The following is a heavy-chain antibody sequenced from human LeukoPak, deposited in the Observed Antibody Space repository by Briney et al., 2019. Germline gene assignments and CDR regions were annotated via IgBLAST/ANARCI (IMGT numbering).Heavy chain of an antibody. V-gene: IGHV4-34*01. CDR3: ASWGTQTTPILRDWFDP. Sequence: PSETLSLTCAVYGGSFSGYYWSWIRQPPGKGLEWIGEINHSGSTNYNPSLKSRVTISVDTSKNQFSLKLSSATAADTAVYYCASWGTQTTPILRDWFDPWGQGTLVTVSS. CDR2: INHSGST. D-gene: IGHD3-16*01. J-gene: IGHJ5*02. CDR1: GGSFSGYY.